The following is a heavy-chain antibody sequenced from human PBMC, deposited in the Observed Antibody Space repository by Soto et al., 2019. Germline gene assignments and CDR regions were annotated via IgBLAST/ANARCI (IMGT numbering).Heavy chain of an antibody. CDR2: ISYDGSNK. V-gene: IGHV3-30*18. J-gene: IGHJ6*02. D-gene: IGHD6-6*01. Sequence: GGSLRLSCAASGFTFSSYGMHWVRQAPGKGLEWVAVISYDGSNKYYADSVKGRFTISRDNSKNTLYLQMNSLRAEDTAVYYCAKEKWVAARHYYYYGMDVWGQGTTVTVSS. CDR3: AKEKWVAARHYYYYGMDV. CDR1: GFTFSSYG.